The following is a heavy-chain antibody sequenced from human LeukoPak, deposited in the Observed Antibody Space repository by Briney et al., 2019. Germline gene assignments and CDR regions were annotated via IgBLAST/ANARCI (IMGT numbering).Heavy chain of an antibody. J-gene: IGHJ6*02. CDR1: GFTFSSYA. CDR3: ASSMIPNGAYYDFWSGYPGSPHYYGMDV. Sequence: LRLSCAVSGFTFSSYAMSWIRQPPGKGLEWIGYIYHSGSTYYNPSLKSRVTISVDRSKNQFSLKLSSVTAADTAVYYCASSMIPNGAYYDFWSGYPGSPHYYGMDVWGQGTTVTVSS. D-gene: IGHD3-3*01. V-gene: IGHV4-30-2*01. CDR2: IYHSGST.